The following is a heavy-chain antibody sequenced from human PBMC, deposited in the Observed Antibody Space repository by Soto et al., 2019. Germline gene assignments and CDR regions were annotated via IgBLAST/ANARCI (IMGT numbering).Heavy chain of an antibody. Sequence: PGGSLRLSCAASGFTFSSYAMSWVRQAPGKGLEWVSSISGSGVSTYYAASVKGRFAISRGNSKNTLYLQMNSLRAEDTAVYYCAKFGYCNSTSCYTSLDYWGQGTLVTVSS. D-gene: IGHD2-2*02. CDR3: AKFGYCNSTSCYTSLDY. J-gene: IGHJ4*02. CDR2: ISGSGVST. CDR1: GFTFSSYA. V-gene: IGHV3-23*01.